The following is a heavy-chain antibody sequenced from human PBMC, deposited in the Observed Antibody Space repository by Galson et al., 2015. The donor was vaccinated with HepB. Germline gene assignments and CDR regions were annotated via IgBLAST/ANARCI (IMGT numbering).Heavy chain of an antibody. CDR2: IAYDGNHQ. J-gene: IGHJ4*02. V-gene: IGHV3-30-3*01. CDR1: GFTFDIYA. D-gene: IGHD5/OR15-5a*01. Sequence: SLRLSCAASGFTFDIYAMHWVRQAPGKGLEWVAYIAYDGNHQNYADSVKGRFTISRDNSKNMVYLQMNSLRVEDTAIYYCAKEGPGSKPLDHWGQGTLVTASS. CDR3: AKEGPGSKPLDH.